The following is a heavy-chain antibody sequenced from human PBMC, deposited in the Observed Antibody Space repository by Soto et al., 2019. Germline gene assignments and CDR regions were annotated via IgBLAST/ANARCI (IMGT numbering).Heavy chain of an antibody. D-gene: IGHD3-22*01. CDR1: GGTFSSYA. CDR3: AREGDYYDSSGYKQPCYYVDY. Sequence: SVKVSCKASGGTFSSYAISWVRQAPGQGLEWMGGIIPIFGTANYAQKFQGRVTITADKSTSTAYMELSSLRSEDTAVYSCAREGDYYDSSGYKQPCYYVDYWG. CDR2: IIPIFGTA. V-gene: IGHV1-69*06. J-gene: IGHJ4*01.